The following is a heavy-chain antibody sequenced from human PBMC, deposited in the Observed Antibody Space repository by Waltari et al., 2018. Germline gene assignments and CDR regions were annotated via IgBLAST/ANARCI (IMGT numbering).Heavy chain of an antibody. D-gene: IGHD3-10*01. J-gene: IGHJ4*02. CDR1: GFTFRSYW. CDR3: ERAGSYRFDY. V-gene: IGHV3-74*01. Sequence: EVQLVESGGGLVQPGGSLRLSCVGSGFTFRSYWMHWVRQAPGKGLEWVSRIKFDGSIINYADSVKGRFTISRDNAKNTLYLQMNNVRAEDTAVYYCERAGSYRFDYWGQGTLVTVSS. CDR2: IKFDGSII.